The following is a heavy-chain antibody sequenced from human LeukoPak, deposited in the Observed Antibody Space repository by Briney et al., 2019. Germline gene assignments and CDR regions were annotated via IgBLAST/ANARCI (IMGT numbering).Heavy chain of an antibody. CDR2: VDPEDGET. D-gene: IGHD6-13*01. J-gene: IGHJ4*02. Sequence: ASVKISCKVSGYTFTDYYMHWVQQAPGKGLEWMGLVDPEDGETIYAEKFQGRVTITADTSTETAYMELSSLRSEDTAVYYCATASAAAVQSRYFDYWGQGTLVTVSS. V-gene: IGHV1-69-2*01. CDR1: GYTFTDYY. CDR3: ATASAAAVQSRYFDY.